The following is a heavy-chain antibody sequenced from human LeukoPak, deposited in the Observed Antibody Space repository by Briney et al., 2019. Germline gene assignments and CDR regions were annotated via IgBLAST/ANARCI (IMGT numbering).Heavy chain of an antibody. Sequence: ASVKVSCKASGYTFTSYGISWVRQAPGQGLEWMGWISVYNGNTKYVQKFQGRVTMTTGTSTRTAYMELRSLRSDDTAVYYCARHTGSLYDFWSGYIDYWGQGTLVTVSS. CDR2: ISVYNGNT. J-gene: IGHJ4*02. CDR3: ARHTGSLYDFWSGYIDY. D-gene: IGHD3-3*01. V-gene: IGHV1-18*01. CDR1: GYTFTSYG.